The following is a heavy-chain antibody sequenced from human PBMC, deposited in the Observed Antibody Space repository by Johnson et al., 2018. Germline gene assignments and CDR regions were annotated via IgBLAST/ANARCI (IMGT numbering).Heavy chain of an antibody. J-gene: IGHJ6*02. CDR2: IVPLFGTA. V-gene: IGHV1-69*15. Sequence: QVQLVQSGAEVKKPGSSVKVSCKASGGTFNIYAISWVRQAPGLRLEWMGRIVPLFGTANYAQKFQGRVMLTADESTSTAYMELSSRRSEDTAVYYCATDELRDPTNSYSGMDVWGQGTTVIVSS. CDR3: ATDELRDPTNSYSGMDV. D-gene: IGHD1-7*01. CDR1: GGTFNIYA.